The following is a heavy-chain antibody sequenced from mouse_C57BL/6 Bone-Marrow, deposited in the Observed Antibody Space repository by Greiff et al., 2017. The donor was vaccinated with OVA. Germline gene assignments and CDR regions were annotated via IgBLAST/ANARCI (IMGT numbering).Heavy chain of an antibody. CDR3: ARQGSYYFDY. V-gene: IGHV5-17*01. J-gene: IGHJ2*01. CDR1: GFTFSDYG. D-gene: IGHD1-1*02. CDR2: ISSGSSTI. Sequence: EVQLVESGGGLVKPGGSLKLSCAASGFTFSDYGMHWVRQAPEKGLEWVAYISSGSSTIYYADTVKGRFTISRDNAKNTLFLQMTSLRSEDTAMYYCARQGSYYFDYWGQGTTLTVSS.